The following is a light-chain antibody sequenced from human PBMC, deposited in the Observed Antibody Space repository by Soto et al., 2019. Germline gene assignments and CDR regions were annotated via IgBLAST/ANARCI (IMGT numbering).Light chain of an antibody. CDR3: CSHAGSRTWV. Sequence: QSVLIQPASVSGSPGQSITISCTGTSSDVGSYNLVSWYQQHPGKAPKLMIYEVSKRPSGVSNRFSGSKSGNTASLTISGLQAEDEADYYCCSHAGSRTWVFGGGTQLTVL. CDR1: SSDVGSYNL. V-gene: IGLV2-23*02. J-gene: IGLJ7*01. CDR2: EVS.